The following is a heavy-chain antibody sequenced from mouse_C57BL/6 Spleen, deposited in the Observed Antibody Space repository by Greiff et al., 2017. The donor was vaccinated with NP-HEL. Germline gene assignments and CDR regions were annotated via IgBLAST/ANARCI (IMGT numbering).Heavy chain of an antibody. Sequence: EVHLVESGGGLVQPGGSLSLSCAASGFTFTDYYMSWVRQPPGKALEWLGFIRNKANGYTTEYSASVKGRFTISRDNSQSILYLQMNALRAEDSATYYCARSAYYPDVWGTGTTVTVSS. CDR1: GFTFTDYY. V-gene: IGHV7-3*01. CDR2: IRNKANGYTT. D-gene: IGHD1-1*01. J-gene: IGHJ1*03. CDR3: ARSAYYPDV.